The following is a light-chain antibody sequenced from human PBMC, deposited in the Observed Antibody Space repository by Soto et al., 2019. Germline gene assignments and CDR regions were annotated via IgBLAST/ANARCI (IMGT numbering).Light chain of an antibody. CDR2: EVS. J-gene: IGLJ3*02. Sequence: QSVLTQPASVSGSLGQSSTISCTGTSSDIGGYKYVSWYQQHPGKAPKLIIFEVSNRPSGVSDRFSGSNSGNTASLTISGLQAEVEADYYCTSYSRYRVLVFGGGTKVTVL. CDR1: SSDIGGYKY. CDR3: TSYSRYRVLV. V-gene: IGLV2-14*01.